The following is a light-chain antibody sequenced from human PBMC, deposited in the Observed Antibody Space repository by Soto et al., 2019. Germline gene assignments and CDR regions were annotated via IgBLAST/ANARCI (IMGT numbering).Light chain of an antibody. V-gene: IGKV1-5*01. Sequence: DIQITQSPSTLSASVGERVTISCRANQSISNLLAWYQQKPGKAPKLLIYDVSSLESGVPSRFRGSGSGTEFTLTSSSLQPDDFATYYCQQYNTYSWTFGQGTKVDIK. CDR2: DVS. CDR1: QSISNL. J-gene: IGKJ1*01. CDR3: QQYNTYSWT.